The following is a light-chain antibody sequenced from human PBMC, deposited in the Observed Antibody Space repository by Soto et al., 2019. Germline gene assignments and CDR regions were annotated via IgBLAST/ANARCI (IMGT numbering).Light chain of an antibody. V-gene: IGLV2-8*01. CDR1: SSDVGAYNY. J-gene: IGLJ3*02. Sequence: QSALTPPPSASGSPGQSVTISCTGTSSDVGAYNYVSWYQQHAGKAPKLVIYEVTKRPSGVPDRFSGSKSANTASLTVSGLQAEDEAYYYCSSFASSNTWVFGGGTKLTVL. CDR2: EVT. CDR3: SSFASSNTWV.